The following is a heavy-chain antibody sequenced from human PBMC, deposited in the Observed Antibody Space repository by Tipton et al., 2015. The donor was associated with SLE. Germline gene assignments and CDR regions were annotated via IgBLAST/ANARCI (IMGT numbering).Heavy chain of an antibody. J-gene: IGHJ4*02. CDR2: IYSGGNT. CDR1: GFTVSSNY. D-gene: IGHD3-16*01. Sequence: SLRLSCAASGFTVSSNYMSWVRQAPGKGLEWVSVIYSGGNTYYADSVKGRFTISRHNSKNTVYLQMNSLRPEDTAVYYCARALGLYGDFDYLGQGTLVTVSS. CDR3: ARALGLYGDFDY. V-gene: IGHV3-53*04.